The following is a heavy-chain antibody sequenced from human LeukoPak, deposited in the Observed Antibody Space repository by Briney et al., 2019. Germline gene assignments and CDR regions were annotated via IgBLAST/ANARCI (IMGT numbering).Heavy chain of an antibody. CDR1: GYTFTSYA. D-gene: IGHD6-13*01. Sequence: ASVKVSCKASGYTFTSYAMHWVRQAPGKRLGWMGWINAGNGNTKYSQKFQGRVTITRDTSASTAYMELSSLRSEDTAVYYCARDGYTAVNWFDPWGQGTLVTVSS. CDR2: INAGNGNT. V-gene: IGHV1-3*01. CDR3: ARDGYTAVNWFDP. J-gene: IGHJ5*02.